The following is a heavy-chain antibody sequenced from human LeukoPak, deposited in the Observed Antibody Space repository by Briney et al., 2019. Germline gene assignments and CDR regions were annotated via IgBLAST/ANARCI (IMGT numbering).Heavy chain of an antibody. CDR1: GFAFLNYG. J-gene: IGHJ2*01. CDR2: ITGSGGRT. CDR3: ARDRMGAIMYFDV. V-gene: IGHV3-23*01. D-gene: IGHD3-10*01. Sequence: GGSLRLSCAASGFAFLNYGMSWVRQAPGKGLEWVSAITGSGGRTYYADSVKGRFTISRDNSRDRLYLETNSLRAEDTAVYYCARDRMGAIMYFDVWGRGTLVTVSS.